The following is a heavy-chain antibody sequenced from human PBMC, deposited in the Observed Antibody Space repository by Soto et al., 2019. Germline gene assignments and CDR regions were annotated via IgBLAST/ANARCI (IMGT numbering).Heavy chain of an antibody. Sequence: GASVKVSCKASGGAFTDYIFDWVRQAPGQGLEWMGGITPMFGTPKYAQKFQHRVTISADVSTGTAYMELTRLRFDDTAVYYCAGGRDQPPVGLYFESWGEGTRVTVSS. CDR3: AGGRDQPPVGLYFES. J-gene: IGHJ4*02. CDR2: ITPMFGTP. V-gene: IGHV1-69*13. D-gene: IGHD1-26*01. CDR1: GGAFTDYI.